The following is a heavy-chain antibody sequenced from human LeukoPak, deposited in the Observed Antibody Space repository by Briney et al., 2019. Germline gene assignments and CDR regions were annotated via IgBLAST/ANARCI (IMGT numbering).Heavy chain of an antibody. CDR1: GGTFSSYA. V-gene: IGHV1-69*01. CDR3: ARGTFSGSYRIPFDY. D-gene: IGHD3-16*02. J-gene: IGHJ4*02. Sequence: ASVTVSCKASGGTFSSYAISWVRQAPGQGVEWMGGIIPIFGTANYAQKFQGRVTITADESTSTAYMELSSLRSEDTAVYYCARGTFSGSYRIPFDYWGQGTLVTVSS. CDR2: IIPIFGTA.